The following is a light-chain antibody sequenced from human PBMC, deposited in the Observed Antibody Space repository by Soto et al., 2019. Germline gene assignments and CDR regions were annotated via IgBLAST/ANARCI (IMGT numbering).Light chain of an antibody. Sequence: QSVLAQPSSVSGSPGQSITISCTGTSTDVGGYNYVSWYQHHSGKAPKLLIYEVTNRPSGISDRFSGSKSVNTASLTISGLQAEDESDYYCGSYSSTDTPLVFGTGTKVTVL. CDR1: STDVGGYNY. V-gene: IGLV2-14*01. CDR3: GSYSSTDTPLV. CDR2: EVT. J-gene: IGLJ1*01.